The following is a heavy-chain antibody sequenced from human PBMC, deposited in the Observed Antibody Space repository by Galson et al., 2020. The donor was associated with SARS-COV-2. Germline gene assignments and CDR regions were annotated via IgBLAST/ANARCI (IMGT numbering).Heavy chain of an antibody. D-gene: IGHD3-22*01. CDR3: AHRHGLDENSGYHYFVDY. V-gene: IGHV2-5*01. CDR2: IYWNDDK. J-gene: IGHJ4*02. CDR1: GFSLSTSGVG. Sequence: SGPTLVKPTKTLTLTCTCSGFSLSTSGVGVGWIRQPPGKALEWLTLIYWNDDKQYNPSLKSRLTITKDTSKNQVVLTMTNVDPVDTATYYCAHRHGLDENSGYHYFVDYWGQGTLVTVSS.